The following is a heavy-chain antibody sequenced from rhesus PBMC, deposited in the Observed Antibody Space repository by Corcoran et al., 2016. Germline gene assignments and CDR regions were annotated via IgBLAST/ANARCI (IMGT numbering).Heavy chain of an antibody. CDR3: ASSVYYGDS. Sequence: QVQLRESGPGLVKPSETLSPTCSLSSGSMGARPWVWFRYSPGRGLEWIGEIKGDTGSTNFNPSLSSRVAISRDASKNQFFLRLTSVTAADTAVFYCASSVYYGDSWGQGLLVTVSS. J-gene: IGHJ4*01. CDR1: SGSMGARP. D-gene: IGHD3-22*01. V-gene: IGHV4-80*01. CDR2: IKGDTGST.